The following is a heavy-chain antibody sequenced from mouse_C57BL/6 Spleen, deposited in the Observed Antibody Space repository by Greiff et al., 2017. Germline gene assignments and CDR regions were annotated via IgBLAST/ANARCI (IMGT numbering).Heavy chain of an antibody. J-gene: IGHJ4*01. V-gene: IGHV5-16*01. CDR2: INYDGSST. D-gene: IGHD2-3*01. CDR3: AREGDCYFYYAMDY. CDR1: GFTFSDYY. Sequence: EVKVVESEGGLVQPGSSMKLSCTASGFTFSDYYMAWVRQVPEKGLEWVANINYDGSSTYYLDSLKSRFIISRDTAKNILYLQMSSMKSEDTATYYCAREGDCYFYYAMDYWGQGTSVTVSS.